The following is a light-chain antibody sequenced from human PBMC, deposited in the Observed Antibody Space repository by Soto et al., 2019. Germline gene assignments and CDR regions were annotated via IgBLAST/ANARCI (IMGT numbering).Light chain of an antibody. CDR3: QQSYSAPPT. V-gene: IGKV1-39*01. Sequence: DIQMTQSPSSLSACVGDRVTITCRASQSISTYLNWYQLKPGKAPKLLIYATSSLQSGVPSRFSGSRSGTDFTLTINSLLPEDFATYSCQQSYSAPPTFGQGTKVHIK. CDR2: ATS. J-gene: IGKJ2*01. CDR1: QSISTY.